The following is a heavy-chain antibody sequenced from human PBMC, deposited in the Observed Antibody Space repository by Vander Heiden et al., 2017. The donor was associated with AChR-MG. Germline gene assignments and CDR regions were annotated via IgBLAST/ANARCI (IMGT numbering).Heavy chain of an antibody. CDR3: ARVPAGYQLLPFDY. J-gene: IGHJ4*02. Sequence: EVQLVESGGGLVQPGGSLRLPCAAPGCTFGSYSMNWVRQAPGKGLEWVSYISSSSSTIYYADSVKGRFTISRDNAKNSLYLQMNSLRDEDTAVYYCARVPAGYQLLPFDYWGQGTLVTVSS. CDR1: GCTFGSYS. CDR2: ISSSSSTI. D-gene: IGHD2-2*01. V-gene: IGHV3-48*02.